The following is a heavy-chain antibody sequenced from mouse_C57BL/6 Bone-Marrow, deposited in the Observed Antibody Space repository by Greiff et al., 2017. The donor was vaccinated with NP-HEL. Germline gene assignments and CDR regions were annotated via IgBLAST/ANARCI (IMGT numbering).Heavy chain of an antibody. Sequence: VQLQQSGAELVRPGASVKLSCTASGFNIKDDYMHWVKQRPEQGLEWIGWIDPENGDTEYASKFQGKATITADTSSNTAYLQLSSLTSEDTAVYSYTTGAGKGYWGQGTTLTVSS. CDR2: IDPENGDT. D-gene: IGHD3-3*01. J-gene: IGHJ2*01. CDR1: GFNIKDDY. V-gene: IGHV14-4*01. CDR3: TTGAGKGY.